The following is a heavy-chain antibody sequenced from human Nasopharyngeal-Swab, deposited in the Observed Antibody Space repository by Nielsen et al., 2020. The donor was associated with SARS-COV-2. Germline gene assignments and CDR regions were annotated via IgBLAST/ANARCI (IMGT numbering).Heavy chain of an antibody. J-gene: IGHJ3*01. Sequence: GGSLRLSCAVSGFTFNNYWMHWVRQAPGKGLVWVSRINGEESRTSYADSVKGRFTISRDNAKNTLYLQMNSLRADDAAMYYCARDPHGVRGAMQDAFYLWGQGTMVTVSS. CDR3: ARDPHGVRGAMQDAFYL. V-gene: IGHV3-74*01. CDR1: GFTFNNYW. CDR2: INGEESRT. D-gene: IGHD3-16*01.